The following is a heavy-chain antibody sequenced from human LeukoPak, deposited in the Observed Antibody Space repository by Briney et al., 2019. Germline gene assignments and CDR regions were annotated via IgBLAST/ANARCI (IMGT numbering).Heavy chain of an antibody. J-gene: IGHJ4*02. V-gene: IGHV4-34*01. Sequence: PSETLSLTCAVYGGSFSGYYWSWIRQPPGKGLEWIGEINHSGSTNYNPSLKSRVTISVDTSKNQFSLKLSSVTAADTAVYYCARGRIAVAGHLDYWGQGTLVTVSS. CDR1: GGSFSGYY. CDR3: ARGRIAVAGHLDY. CDR2: INHSGST. D-gene: IGHD6-19*01.